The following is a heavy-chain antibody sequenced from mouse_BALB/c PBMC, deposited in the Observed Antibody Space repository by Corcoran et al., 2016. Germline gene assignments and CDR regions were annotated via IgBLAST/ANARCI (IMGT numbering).Heavy chain of an antibody. D-gene: IGHD1-1*01. J-gene: IGHJ3*01. V-gene: IGHV8-8*01. CDR2: IWWDDDK. CDR1: GFSLSTSGMG. CDR3: ARMSITTVEFAY. Sequence: QVTLNESGPGILQPTQTLSLTCSFSGFSLSTSGMGVGWIRQPSGKGLEWLAHIWWDDDKRYNPALKSRLTISKDTSSNQVFLKIVSVDTADTATYYCARMSITTVEFAYLGQGTLVTVSA.